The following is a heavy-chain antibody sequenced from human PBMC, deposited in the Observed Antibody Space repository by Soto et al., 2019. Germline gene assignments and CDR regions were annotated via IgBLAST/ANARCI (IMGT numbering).Heavy chain of an antibody. CDR3: ARRAFGYDILTGYYTAYFDY. V-gene: IGHV4-34*01. D-gene: IGHD3-9*01. CDR1: GGSFSGYY. Sequence: PSETLSLTCAVYGGSFSGYYWSWIRQPPGKGLEWIGEINHSGSTNYNPSLKSRVTISVDTSKNQFSLKLSSVTAADTAVYYCARRAFGYDILTGYYTAYFDYWGQGTLVT. J-gene: IGHJ4*02. CDR2: INHSGST.